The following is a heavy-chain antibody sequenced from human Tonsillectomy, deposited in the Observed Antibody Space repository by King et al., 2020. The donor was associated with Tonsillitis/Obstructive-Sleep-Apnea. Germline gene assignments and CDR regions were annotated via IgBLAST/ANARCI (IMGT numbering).Heavy chain of an antibody. D-gene: IGHD3-3*01. CDR2: IYPGDSDI. Sequence: QLVQSGAEVKKPGESLKIYCKGSGYSFINYWIGWVRQMPGKGLEWMGIIYPGDSDIRYSPSFQGQVTISADKSINTAYLQWSSLKASDTAMYYCARLHDFWSGYPPIHYYYYMDVWGKGTTVTVSS. V-gene: IGHV5-51*01. CDR3: ARLHDFWSGYPPIHYYYYMDV. CDR1: GYSFINYW. J-gene: IGHJ6*03.